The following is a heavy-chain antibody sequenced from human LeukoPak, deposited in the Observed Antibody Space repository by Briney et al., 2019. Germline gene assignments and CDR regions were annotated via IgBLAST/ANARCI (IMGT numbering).Heavy chain of an antibody. CDR3: ASVRGTVAAPPYGMDV. CDR2: ISAYNGNT. D-gene: IGHD6-19*01. CDR1: GHTFTSYG. V-gene: IGHV1-18*01. Sequence: ASVKVSCKASGHTFTSYGISWVRQVPGQGLEWMGWISAYNGNTNYAQKLQGRVTMTTDTSTSTAYMELRSLRSDDTAVYYCASVRGTVAAPPYGMDVWGQGTTVTVSS. J-gene: IGHJ6*02.